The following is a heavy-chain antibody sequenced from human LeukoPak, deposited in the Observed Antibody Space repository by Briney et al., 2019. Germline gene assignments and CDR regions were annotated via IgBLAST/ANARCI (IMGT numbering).Heavy chain of an antibody. J-gene: IGHJ3*02. D-gene: IGHD1-26*01. Sequence: SQTLSLTCTVSGGSISSGGYYWSWIRQPPGKGLEWIGYIYHSGSTYYNPSLKSRVTISVDTSKNQFSLKVHSVTAADTAVYFCASLKFSGSYAEAAFDIWGQGTMVTVSS. CDR2: IYHSGST. CDR1: GGSISSGGYY. V-gene: IGHV4-30-2*01. CDR3: ASLKFSGSYAEAAFDI.